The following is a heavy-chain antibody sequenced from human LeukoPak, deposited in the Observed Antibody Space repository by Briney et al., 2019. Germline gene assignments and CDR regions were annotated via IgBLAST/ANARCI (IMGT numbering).Heavy chain of an antibody. Sequence: ASVKVSCKASGYTFTSYDINWVRQATGQGLEWMGWMNPNSGNTGYAQKLQGRVTMTTDTSTSTAYMELRSLRSDDTAVYYCARGVYYYGSGRPGDYWGQGTLVTVSS. V-gene: IGHV1-8*01. CDR2: MNPNSGNT. CDR1: GYTFTSYD. CDR3: ARGVYYYGSGRPGDY. J-gene: IGHJ4*02. D-gene: IGHD3-10*01.